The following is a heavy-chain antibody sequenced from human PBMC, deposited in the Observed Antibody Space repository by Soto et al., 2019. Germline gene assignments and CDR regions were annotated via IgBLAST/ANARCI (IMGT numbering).Heavy chain of an antibody. J-gene: IGHJ5*02. CDR2: IYWDDDK. Sequence: QITLKESGPTLVKPTQTLTLTCTFSGFSLSTSGVGVGWIRQPPGKALEWLALIYWDDDKRYSPSLKSRLTITKDTSKNQVVLTMTNMDPVDTATYYCAHSQIRYFDWLDVRLNWFDPWGQGTLVTVSS. CDR3: AHSQIRYFDWLDVRLNWFDP. CDR1: GFSLSTSGVG. V-gene: IGHV2-5*02. D-gene: IGHD3-9*01.